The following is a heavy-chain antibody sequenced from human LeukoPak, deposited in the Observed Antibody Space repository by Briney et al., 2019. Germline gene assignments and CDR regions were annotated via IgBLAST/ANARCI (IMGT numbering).Heavy chain of an antibody. Sequence: SGTLSLTCVVSGVSISSSDWWSWVRQPPGKGLEWIGEIYHSGSTNYNPSLKSRVTISLDKSTNQFSLNLNSVTAADTAMYYCARRIWQLQRANWFDPXXXXTLVTVSS. J-gene: IGHJ5*02. D-gene: IGHD4-11*01. V-gene: IGHV4-4*02. CDR3: ARRIWQLQRANWFDP. CDR2: IYHSGST. CDR1: GVSISSSDW.